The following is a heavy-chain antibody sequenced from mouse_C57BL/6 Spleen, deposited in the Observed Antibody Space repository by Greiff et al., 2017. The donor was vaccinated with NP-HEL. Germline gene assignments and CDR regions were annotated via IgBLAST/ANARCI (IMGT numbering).Heavy chain of an antibody. J-gene: IGHJ2*01. CDR1: GFNIKDDY. D-gene: IGHD1-1*01. CDR3: TGSSFDY. CDR2: IDPENGDT. V-gene: IGHV14-4*01. Sequence: EVQRVESGAELVRPGASVKLSCTASGFNIKDDYMHWVKQRPEQGLEWIGWIDPENGDTEYASKFQGKATITADTSSNTAYLQLSSLTSEDTAVYYCTGSSFDYWGQGTTLTVSS.